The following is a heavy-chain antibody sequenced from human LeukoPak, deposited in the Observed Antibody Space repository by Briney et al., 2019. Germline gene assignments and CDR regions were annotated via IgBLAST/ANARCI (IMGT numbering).Heavy chain of an antibody. J-gene: IGHJ4*02. V-gene: IGHV3-23*01. CDR2: ISGSGGST. CDR3: AKLKTIFGVVIDY. CDR1: GFTFSSYA. D-gene: IGHD3-3*01. Sequence: PGGSLRLSCAASGFTFSSYAMSWVRQAPGKGLEWVSAISGSGGSTYYADSAKGRFTISRDNSKNTLYLQMNSLRAEDTAVYYCAKLKTIFGVVIDYWGQGTLVTVSS.